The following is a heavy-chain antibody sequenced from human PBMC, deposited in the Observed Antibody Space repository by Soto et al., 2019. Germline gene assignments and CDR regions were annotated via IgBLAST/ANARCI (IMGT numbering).Heavy chain of an antibody. D-gene: IGHD3-22*01. J-gene: IGHJ4*02. Sequence: QVQLVQSGAEVKKPGASVKVSCKASGYTFTSYGISWVRQAPGQGLEGMGWISAYNGNTNYAQKLQGRVTMTTDTPTSTAYMELRSLRSDDTAVYYCARAPIDTYYYDSSGYFQFDYWGQGTLVTVSS. CDR2: ISAYNGNT. CDR3: ARAPIDTYYYDSSGYFQFDY. CDR1: GYTFTSYG. V-gene: IGHV1-18*04.